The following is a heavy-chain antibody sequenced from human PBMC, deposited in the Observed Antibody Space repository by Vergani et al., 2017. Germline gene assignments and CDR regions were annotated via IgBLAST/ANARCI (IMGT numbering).Heavy chain of an antibody. CDR3: AKENSYGYYFDY. J-gene: IGHJ4*02. V-gene: IGHV3-9*01. CDR2: ISWNSGSI. D-gene: IGHD4-17*01. CDR1: GFTFDDYA. Sequence: EVQLVESGGGLVQPGRSLRLSCAASGFTFDDYAMHWVRQAPGKGLEWVSGISWNSGSIGYADSVKGRFTISRDNAKNSLYLQMNSLRAEDTALYYFAKENSYGYYFDYWGQGTLVIFSS.